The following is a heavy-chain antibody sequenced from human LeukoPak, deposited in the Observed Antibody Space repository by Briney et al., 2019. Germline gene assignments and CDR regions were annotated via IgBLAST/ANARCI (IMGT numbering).Heavy chain of an antibody. CDR3: ARGRIVVVTAYVNYYFDY. CDR2: INHSGST. D-gene: IGHD2-21*02. Sequence: PSETLSLTCAVYGGSFSGYYWSWIRQPPGKGLEWIGEINHSGSTNYNPSLKSRVTISVDTSKNQFSLKLSSVTAADTAVYYCARGRIVVVTAYVNYYFDYWGQGTLVTVSS. V-gene: IGHV4-34*01. J-gene: IGHJ4*02. CDR1: GGSFSGYY.